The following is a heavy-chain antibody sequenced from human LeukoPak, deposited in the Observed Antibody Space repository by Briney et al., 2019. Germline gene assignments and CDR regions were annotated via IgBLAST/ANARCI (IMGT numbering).Heavy chain of an antibody. CDR2: IKQDGSEK. D-gene: IGHD3/OR15-3a*01. Sequence: ETLSLTCSVSGDSIRGYYWSWVRQAPGKGLEWVANIKQDGSEKYYVDSVKGRFTISRDNAKNSLYLQMNSLRAEDTAVYYCARDNGRLRTFDYWGQGTLVTVSS. J-gene: IGHJ4*02. CDR1: GDSIRGYY. V-gene: IGHV3-7*01. CDR3: ARDNGRLRTFDY.